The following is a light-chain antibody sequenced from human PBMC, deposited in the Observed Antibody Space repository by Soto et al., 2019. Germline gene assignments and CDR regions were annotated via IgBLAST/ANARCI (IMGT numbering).Light chain of an antibody. Sequence: QSALTQPASVSGSPGQSITISCTGTSSDVGGYNYVSWYQQHPGKAPKLMIYEVSNRPSGVSDRFSGSRSGNTASLTISGLQAEDETGYYCSSYTSSSTWVFGGVTKLTV. CDR3: SSYTSSSTWV. CDR1: SSDVGGYNY. CDR2: EVS. V-gene: IGLV2-14*01. J-gene: IGLJ3*02.